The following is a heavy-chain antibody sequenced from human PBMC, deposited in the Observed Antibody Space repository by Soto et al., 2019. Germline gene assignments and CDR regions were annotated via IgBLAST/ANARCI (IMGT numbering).Heavy chain of an antibody. CDR3: ARDVNVVMATMAAFDI. Sequence: TGGSLRLSCAASGFTFSSYSINWVRQAPWKGLEWVSSISSSSIYIYYADSVKGRFTISRDNAKNSLYLQMNSLRAEDTAVYYCARDVNVVMATMAAFDIWGQGTMVTVSS. CDR1: GFTFSSYS. D-gene: IGHD3-10*01. V-gene: IGHV3-21*01. CDR2: ISSSSIYI. J-gene: IGHJ3*02.